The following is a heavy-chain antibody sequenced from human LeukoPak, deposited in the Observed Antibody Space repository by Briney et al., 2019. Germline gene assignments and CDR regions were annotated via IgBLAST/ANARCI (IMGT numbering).Heavy chain of an antibody. D-gene: IGHD3-16*01. J-gene: IGHJ4*02. Sequence: PGGSLRLSCAASGFTFNDYAMHWVRQAPGKGLEWVSHISWNSGTIGYADSVKGRFTISRDNAKNSLYLQMNSLRAEDTALYYCAKDIQRLGELSFFDSWGQGTLVTVSS. CDR3: AKDIQRLGELSFFDS. CDR2: ISWNSGTI. V-gene: IGHV3-9*01. CDR1: GFTFNDYA.